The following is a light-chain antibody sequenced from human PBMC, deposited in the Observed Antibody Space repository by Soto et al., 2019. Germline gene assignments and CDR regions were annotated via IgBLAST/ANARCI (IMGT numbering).Light chain of an antibody. Sequence: ETVMTQSPGTLSVSLGERATLSCRASQSVSIHLAWYQQKPDQAPRLLIYDTSTRATGIPARFSGSGSGTEFTLTISSVQSEDFAVYYCQQYSNWPPFTFGQGTRLEIK. V-gene: IGKV3-15*01. CDR2: DTS. CDR3: QQYSNWPPFT. CDR1: QSVSIH. J-gene: IGKJ5*01.